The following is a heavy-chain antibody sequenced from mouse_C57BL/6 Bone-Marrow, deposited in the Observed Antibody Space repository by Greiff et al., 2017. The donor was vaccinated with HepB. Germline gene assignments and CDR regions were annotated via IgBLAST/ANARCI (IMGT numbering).Heavy chain of an antibody. CDR2: ISNGGGST. J-gene: IGHJ4*01. Sequence: EVKLMESGGGLVQPGGSLKLSCAASGFTFSDYYMYWVRQTPEKRLEWVAYISNGGGSTYYPDTVKGRFTISRDNAKNTLYLQMSRLKSEDTAMYYCARHGTTVVNYAMDYWGQGTSVTVSS. CDR1: GFTFSDYY. D-gene: IGHD1-1*01. CDR3: ARHGTTVVNYAMDY. V-gene: IGHV5-12*01.